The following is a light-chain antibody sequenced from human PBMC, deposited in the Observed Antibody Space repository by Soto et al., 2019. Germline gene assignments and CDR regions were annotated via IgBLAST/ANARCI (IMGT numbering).Light chain of an antibody. V-gene: IGKV3-11*01. CDR1: PSVSSY. Sequence: EIVVTQSPATLSSSPGERATLSCRASPSVSSYLAWYQQRPGQAPTLLIYDASNRATSVPARFSGSGSGTDFTLSISSLEPQDFAVYYWQQRSNWPPLTFGGGTKVEI. CDR3: QQRSNWPPLT. J-gene: IGKJ4*01. CDR2: DAS.